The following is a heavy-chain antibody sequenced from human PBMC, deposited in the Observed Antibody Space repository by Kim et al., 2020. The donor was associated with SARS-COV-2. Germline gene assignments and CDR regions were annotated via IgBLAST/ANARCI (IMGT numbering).Heavy chain of an antibody. D-gene: IGHD3-22*01. Sequence: GGSLRLSCAASGFTFSSYSMNWVRQAPGKGLEWVSSISSSSSYIYYADSVKGRFTISRDNAKNSLYLQMNSLRAEDTAVYYCASFSSPRGGLIVVVANPDDAFDIWGQGTMVTVSS. J-gene: IGHJ3*02. CDR2: ISSSSSYI. CDR3: ASFSSPRGGLIVVVANPDDAFDI. V-gene: IGHV3-21*01. CDR1: GFTFSSYS.